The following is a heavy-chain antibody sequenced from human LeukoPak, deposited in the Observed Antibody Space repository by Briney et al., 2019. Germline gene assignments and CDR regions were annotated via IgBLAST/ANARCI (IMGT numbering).Heavy chain of an antibody. CDR2: IYYSGST. J-gene: IGHJ4*02. Sequence: SQTLSLTCTVSGGSISSGGYYWSWIRQHPGKGLEWIGYIYYSGSTYYNPSLKSRVTISVDTSKNQFSLELSSVTAADTAVYYCARVGSSNWNNYYFDYWGQGTLVTVSS. CDR1: GGSISSGGYY. CDR3: ARVGSSNWNNYYFDY. D-gene: IGHD1/OR15-1a*01. V-gene: IGHV4-31*03.